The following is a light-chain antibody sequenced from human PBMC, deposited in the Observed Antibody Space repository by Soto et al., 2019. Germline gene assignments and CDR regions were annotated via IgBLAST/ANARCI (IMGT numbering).Light chain of an antibody. CDR2: DAS. J-gene: IGKJ1*01. Sequence: DIQMTQSPSTLSASVGDRVIITCRASQSISNRLAWYQQKPGKAPKVLIYDASNLESGVPLRFRGSGSGTDFILTINSLQPDDFASYYCQHYGGMWAFGQGTKVEIK. CDR3: QHYGGMWA. CDR1: QSISNR. V-gene: IGKV1-5*01.